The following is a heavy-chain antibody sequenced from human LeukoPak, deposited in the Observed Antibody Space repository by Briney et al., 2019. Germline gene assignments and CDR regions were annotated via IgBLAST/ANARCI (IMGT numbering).Heavy chain of an antibody. Sequence: GGSLRLSCAASGFTFSSYAMSWVRQAPGKGLEWVSAISGSGGSTYYADSVKGRFTISRDNSKNTLYLHMSSLRAEDTAVYYCAKSGTFFLYYFDYWGQGTLVTVSS. D-gene: IGHD1-26*01. J-gene: IGHJ4*02. CDR1: GFTFSSYA. CDR3: AKSGTFFLYYFDY. V-gene: IGHV3-23*01. CDR2: ISGSGGST.